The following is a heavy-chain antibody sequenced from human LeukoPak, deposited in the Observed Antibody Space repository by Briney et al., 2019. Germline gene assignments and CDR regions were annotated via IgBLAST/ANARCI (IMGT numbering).Heavy chain of an antibody. J-gene: IGHJ4*02. D-gene: IGHD3-16*02. Sequence: AGSLRLSCAASGFTFSDYYMSWIRQAPGKGLEWVSYISSSSSYTNYADSVKGRFSISRDNAKKSLYPQMNSLRAEDTAVYYCARGGGSYLLDYWGQGTLVTVSS. CDR3: ARGGGSYLLDY. V-gene: IGHV3-11*06. CDR2: ISSSSSYT. CDR1: GFTFSDYY.